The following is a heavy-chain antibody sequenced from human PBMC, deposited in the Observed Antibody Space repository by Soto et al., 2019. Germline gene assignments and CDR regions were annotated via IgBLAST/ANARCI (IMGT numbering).Heavy chain of an antibody. CDR2: MYSSGST. Sequence: PXETLSLSFPVAGGSISPYGWSWIRQPAGKGLEWIGLMYSSGSTNYNPSLKCRVTMSLDTSKNQFSLSLTSVTAADTAVYFCARDVHSNIWYSPGNWGQGTLVTVSS. D-gene: IGHD2-21*02. J-gene: IGHJ4*02. V-gene: IGHV4-4*07. CDR3: ARDVHSNIWYSPGN. CDR1: GGSISPYG.